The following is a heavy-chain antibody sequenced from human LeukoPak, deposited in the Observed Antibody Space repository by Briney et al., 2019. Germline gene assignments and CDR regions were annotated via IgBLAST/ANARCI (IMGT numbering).Heavy chain of an antibody. CDR3: ARINLGPVGDPYYYYGMDV. CDR1: GYTFTSYG. J-gene: IGHJ6*02. CDR2: ISAYNGNT. D-gene: IGHD1-26*01. V-gene: IGHV1-18*01. Sequence: GASVKVSCKACGYTFTSYGISWVRQAPGQGLEWMGWISAYNGNTNYAQKLQGRVTMTTDTSTSTAYMELRSLRSDDTAVYYCARINLGPVGDPYYYYGMDVWGQGTTVTVSS.